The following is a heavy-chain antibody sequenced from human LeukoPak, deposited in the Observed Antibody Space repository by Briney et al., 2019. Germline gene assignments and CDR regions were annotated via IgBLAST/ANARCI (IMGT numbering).Heavy chain of an antibody. Sequence: ASVKVSCKASGYTFTGYYMHWVRQAPGQGLEWMGWINPNSGGTNYAQKFQGRVTMTRDTSISTAYMELSRLRSDDTAVYYCARDTVLWFGTKGEVPYYYMDVWGKGTTVTISS. CDR2: INPNSGGT. V-gene: IGHV1-2*02. CDR1: GYTFTGYY. D-gene: IGHD1/OR15-1a*01. J-gene: IGHJ6*03. CDR3: ARDTVLWFGTKGEVPYYYMDV.